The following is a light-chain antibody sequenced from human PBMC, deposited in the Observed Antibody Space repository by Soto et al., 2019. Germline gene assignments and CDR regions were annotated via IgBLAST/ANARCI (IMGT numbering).Light chain of an antibody. V-gene: IGKV1-39*01. CDR3: QQTYSTPLT. CDR2: DAS. J-gene: IGKJ4*01. Sequence: DIQMTQSPSSLSASVGDRTTLTCRASQTISSYLNWYQQKPGKAPKLLIYDASSLQSGVPPRFSGSGSGTDFTLSINSLQPEDFATYYCQQTYSTPLTFGGGTKVDIK. CDR1: QTISSY.